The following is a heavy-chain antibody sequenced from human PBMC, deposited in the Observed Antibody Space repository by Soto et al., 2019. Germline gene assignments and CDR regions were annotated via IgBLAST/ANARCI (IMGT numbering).Heavy chain of an antibody. J-gene: IGHJ4*02. CDR1: GDSINSNYC. CDR3: ASSYCGGDCSVFDY. D-gene: IGHD2-21*02. CDR2: IYYSGST. Sequence: TLSLTCTVSGDSINSNYCWTWVRQPPGKGLEWIAEIYYSGSTYYNPSLKSRVTISVDTSKNQFSLKLSSVTAADTAVYYCASSYCGGDCSVFDYWGQGTLVTVSS. V-gene: IGHV4-4*02.